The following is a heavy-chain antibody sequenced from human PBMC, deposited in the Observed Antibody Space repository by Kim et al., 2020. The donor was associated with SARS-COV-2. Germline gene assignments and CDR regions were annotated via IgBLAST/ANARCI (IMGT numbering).Heavy chain of an antibody. Sequence: GGSLRLSCAASGFTFSSYGMHWVRQAPGKGLEWVAVISYDGSNKYYADSVKGRFTISRDNSKNTLYLQMNSLRAEDTAVYYCAAQGVSGYYYVYAFDIWGQGTMVTVSS. V-gene: IGHV3-30*03. CDR3: AAQGVSGYYYVYAFDI. J-gene: IGHJ3*02. CDR1: GFTFSSYG. D-gene: IGHD3-22*01. CDR2: ISYDGSNK.